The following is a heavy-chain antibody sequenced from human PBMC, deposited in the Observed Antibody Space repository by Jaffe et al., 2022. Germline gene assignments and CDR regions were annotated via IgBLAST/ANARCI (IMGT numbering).Heavy chain of an antibody. J-gene: IGHJ3*02. CDR1: GFTFNNYW. Sequence: DVQLVESGGGLVQPGGSRRLSCAASGFTFNNYWMHWVRQAPGKGLVWVSRIRSDGTSTRYADSVKGRFTISRDNAKNTLYLQMKSLRAEDTAVYYCVRGGFDYGDRDNAFDIWGQGTMVTVSS. CDR3: VRGGFDYGDRDNAFDI. V-gene: IGHV3-74*01. D-gene: IGHD4-17*01. CDR2: IRSDGTST.